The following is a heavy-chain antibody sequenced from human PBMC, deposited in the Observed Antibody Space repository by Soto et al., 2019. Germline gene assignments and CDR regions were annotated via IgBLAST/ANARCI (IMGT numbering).Heavy chain of an antibody. J-gene: IGHJ4*02. D-gene: IGHD3-16*01. V-gene: IGHV3-23*01. CDR3: AKDRLPRLFAYDFES. CDR2: ISSNGGST. CDR1: GFAFRGYP. Sequence: GGSLRLSCVASGFAFRGYPMSWLRQAPGLGLEWVSTISSNGGSTDYADSVKGRFTISRDSSKNTLYLQMSSLRAADTAVYYCAKDRLPRLFAYDFESWGQGTLVTVSS.